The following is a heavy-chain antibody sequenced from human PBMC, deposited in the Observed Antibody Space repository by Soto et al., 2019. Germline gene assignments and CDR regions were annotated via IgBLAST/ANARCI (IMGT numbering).Heavy chain of an antibody. CDR3: AKAKFYFDSSPFDS. CDR1: GFPFEDYA. D-gene: IGHD1-26*01. Sequence: QPGRSLRLSFSTSGFPFEDYAVHWVRQSSRKGLEWVSFINADGSDRYYADSVKGRFTISRDNTKGSFYLQMDRLRLEDTAIYYCAKAKFYFDSSPFDSWGQGTLVTVSS. CDR2: INADGSDR. J-gene: IGHJ4*02. V-gene: IGHV3-43D*04.